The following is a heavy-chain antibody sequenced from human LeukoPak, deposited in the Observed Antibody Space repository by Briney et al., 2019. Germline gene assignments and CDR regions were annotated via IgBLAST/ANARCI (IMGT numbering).Heavy chain of an antibody. J-gene: IGHJ4*02. V-gene: IGHV3-23*01. CDR3: ANWIGSSSRDY. CDR1: GFTFSTYA. CDR2: INSNGDEI. Sequence: GGSLRLSCAASGFTFSTYAMTWVRQAPGKGLEWVSGINSNGDEIYYADSVRGRYTISRDNSNNALYLQMDSLRAEDTAVYYCANWIGSSSRDYWGQGTLVTVSS. D-gene: IGHD6-6*01.